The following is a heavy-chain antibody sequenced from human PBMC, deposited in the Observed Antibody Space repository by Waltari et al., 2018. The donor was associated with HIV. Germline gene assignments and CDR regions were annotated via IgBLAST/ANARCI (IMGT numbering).Heavy chain of an antibody. CDR2: ISYDESKK. CDR1: GFPFSAYG. CDR3: ANTFFKTTLNLYYFGMDV. Sequence: QVRLVESGGGVVQPGRSLRLSCAASGFPFSAYGMHWVRQAPGKGLEWVALISYDESKKYYADSVMGRFTISRDIPKNTLYLQMNSLRAEDSAVYYCANTFFKTTLNLYYFGMDVWGQGTTVIVSS. J-gene: IGHJ6*02. D-gene: IGHD3-3*02. V-gene: IGHV3-30*18.